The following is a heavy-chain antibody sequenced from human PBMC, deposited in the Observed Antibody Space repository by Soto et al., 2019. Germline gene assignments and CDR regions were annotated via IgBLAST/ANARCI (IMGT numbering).Heavy chain of an antibody. CDR1: GFTLSSYS. D-gene: IGHD6-13*01. J-gene: IGHJ1*01. CDR3: ARDLGSSWNPEYFQH. V-gene: IGHV3-48*01. Sequence: GGSLRLSCAASGFTLSSYSMNWVRQALGKGLEWVSYISSSSSTIYYADSVKGRFTISRDNAKNSLYLQMNSLRAEDTAVYYCARDLGSSWNPEYFQHWGQGTLVTVSS. CDR2: ISSSSSTI.